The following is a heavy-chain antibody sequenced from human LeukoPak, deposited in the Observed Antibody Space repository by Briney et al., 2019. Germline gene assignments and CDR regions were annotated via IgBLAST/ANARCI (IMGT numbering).Heavy chain of an antibody. Sequence: PSETLSLTCAVYGGPFSGYYWSWIRQPPGKGLEWIGEINHSGSTNYNPSLKSRVTISVDTSKNQFSLKLSSVTAADTAVYYCARRRGYLFDYWGQGTLVTVSS. J-gene: IGHJ4*02. CDR2: INHSGST. CDR3: ARRRGYLFDY. V-gene: IGHV4-34*01. CDR1: GGPFSGYY. D-gene: IGHD2-2*01.